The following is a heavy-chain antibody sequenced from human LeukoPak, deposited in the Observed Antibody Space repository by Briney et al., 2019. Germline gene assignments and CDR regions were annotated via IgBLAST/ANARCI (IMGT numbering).Heavy chain of an antibody. J-gene: IGHJ6*03. CDR1: GYSFTSYW. CDR3: ARQSGIAVAGPYYCYYMDV. Sequence: GESLKISCKGSGYSFTSYWIGWVRQMPGKGLEGMGIIYPGDSDIRYSPSFQGQVPISADKSISTAYLQWSSLKASDTAMYYCARQSGIAVAGPYYCYYMDVWGKGTTVTVSS. V-gene: IGHV5-51*01. D-gene: IGHD6-19*01. CDR2: IYPGDSDI.